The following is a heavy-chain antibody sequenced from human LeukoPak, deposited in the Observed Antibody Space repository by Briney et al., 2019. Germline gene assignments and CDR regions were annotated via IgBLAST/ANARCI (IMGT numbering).Heavy chain of an antibody. CDR1: GLTFTAYL. D-gene: IGHD3-22*01. J-gene: IGHJ4*02. V-gene: IGHV3-30-3*01. CDR3: VRESEYYFDHSASFDY. CDR2: MSSDGNAM. Sequence: GRSLRLSCAASGLTFTAYLIHWVRQAPGKGPEWVAVMSSDGNAMFYADSVKGRFTISRDNSKNTLYLQMNSLRAEDTAVYYCVRESEYYFDHSASFDYWGQGTLVAVSS.